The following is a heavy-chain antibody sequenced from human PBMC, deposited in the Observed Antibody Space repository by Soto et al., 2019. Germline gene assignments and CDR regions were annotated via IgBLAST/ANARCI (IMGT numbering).Heavy chain of an antibody. CDR1: GYTFTSYD. J-gene: IGHJ6*02. V-gene: IGHV1-8*01. Sequence: QVQLVQSGAEVKKPGASVKVSCKASGYTFTSYDINWVRQATGQGLEWMGWMNPNSGNTGYAQKFQGRVTMTRNTSISTAYMELSSLRSEDTPVYYCARVYGSGTSIRYYYYYGMDVWGQGTTVTVSS. CDR2: MNPNSGNT. CDR3: ARVYGSGTSIRYYYYYGMDV. D-gene: IGHD6-19*01.